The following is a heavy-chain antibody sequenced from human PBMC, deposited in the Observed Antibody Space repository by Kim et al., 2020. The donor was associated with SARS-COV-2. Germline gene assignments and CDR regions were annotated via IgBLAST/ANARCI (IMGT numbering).Heavy chain of an antibody. J-gene: IGHJ4*02. V-gene: IGHV3-23*01. Sequence: GGSLRLSCAASGFTFRNYFMTWVRQAPGKGLEWVSTISGSGGSTYYADSVKGRFTISRDNSKNTLYLQMNSLRAEDTAVYYCAASENVRPHTFENWGQGTLVTVSS. CDR2: ISGSGGST. D-gene: IGHD6-6*01. CDR1: GFTFRNYF. CDR3: AASENVRPHTFEN.